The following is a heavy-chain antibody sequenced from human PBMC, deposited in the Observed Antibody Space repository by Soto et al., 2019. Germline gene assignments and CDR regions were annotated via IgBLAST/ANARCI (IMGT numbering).Heavy chain of an antibody. D-gene: IGHD2-2*02. CDR1: VVSFIGYY. CDR3: ARGGARHQKYRLYDY. Sequence: PSDTLSLTCAFYVVSFIGYYCSWILQPPGKGLEWIGEINHSGSTNYNPSLKSRVTISVDTSKNQFSLKLSSVTAAYTALYYCARGGARHQKYRLYDYWGQGTLVTVSS. V-gene: IGHV4-34*01. J-gene: IGHJ4*02. CDR2: INHSGST.